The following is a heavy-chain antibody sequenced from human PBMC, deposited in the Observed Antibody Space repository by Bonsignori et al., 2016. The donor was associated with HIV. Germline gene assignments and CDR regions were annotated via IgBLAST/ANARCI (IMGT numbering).Heavy chain of an antibody. CDR3: ATPKDYYGSGSYYKLDY. D-gene: IGHD3-10*01. J-gene: IGHJ4*02. CDR2: INPYSGGT. Sequence: WVRQAPGQGLEWMGWINPYSGGTNSAQKFQGRVTMTRDTSISTAYMELSRLRSDDTAVYYCATPKDYYGSGSYYKLDYWGQGTLVTVSS. V-gene: IGHV1-2*02.